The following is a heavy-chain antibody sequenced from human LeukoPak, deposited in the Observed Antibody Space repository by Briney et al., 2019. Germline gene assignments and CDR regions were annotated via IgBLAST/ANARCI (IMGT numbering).Heavy chain of an antibody. CDR1: GFTFSSYA. CDR2: ISGSGGST. J-gene: IGHJ4*02. V-gene: IGHV3-23*01. Sequence: PGGSLRLSCAASGFTFSSYAMSWVRQAPGKGLEWVSAISGSGGSTYYADSVKGRFTISRDNSKNTLYLQMNSLRAEDTAVYHCAKDFLGTPLYGDYVDYWGQGTLVTVSS. CDR3: AKDFLGTPLYGDYVDY. D-gene: IGHD4-17*01.